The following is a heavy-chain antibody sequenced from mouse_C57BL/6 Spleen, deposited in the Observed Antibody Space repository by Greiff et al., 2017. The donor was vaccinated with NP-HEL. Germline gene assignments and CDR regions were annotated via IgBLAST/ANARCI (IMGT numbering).Heavy chain of an antibody. D-gene: IGHD3-2*02. CDR3: ARSEDSSGYERAYAMDY. CDR1: GYTFTSYG. V-gene: IGHV1-81*01. Sequence: VQLQQSGAELARPGASVKLSCKASGYTFTSYGISWVKQRTGQGLEWIGEIYPRSGNTYYNEKFKGKATLTADKSSSTAYMELRSLTSEDSAVYFCARSEDSSGYERAYAMDYWGQGTSVTVSS. J-gene: IGHJ4*01. CDR2: IYPRSGNT.